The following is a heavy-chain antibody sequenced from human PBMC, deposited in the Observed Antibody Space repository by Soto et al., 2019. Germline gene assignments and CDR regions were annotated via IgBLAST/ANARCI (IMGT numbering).Heavy chain of an antibody. CDR3: AREPYCSGGSCAILAYGFGWFDP. CDR2: IWYDGSNK. D-gene: IGHD2-15*01. CDR1: GFTFSSYG. V-gene: IGHV3-33*01. J-gene: IGHJ5*02. Sequence: QVQLVESGGGVVQPGRSLRLSCAASGFTFSSYGMHWVRQAPGKGLEWVAVIWYDGSNKYYADSVKGRFTISRDNSKNTLYVEMISLRAEDTAVYYCAREPYCSGGSCAILAYGFGWFDPWGQGTLVTVSS.